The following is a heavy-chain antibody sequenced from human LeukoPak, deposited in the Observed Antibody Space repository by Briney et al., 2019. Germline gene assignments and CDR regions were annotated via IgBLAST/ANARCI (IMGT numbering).Heavy chain of an antibody. J-gene: IGHJ6*03. CDR1: GFTFSSYE. CDR2: ISSSGSTI. Sequence: GGSLRLSCAASGFTFSSYEMNWVRQAPGKGLEWVSYISSSGSTIYYADSVKGRFTISRDNAKNSLYLQMNSLRAEDTAVYYCARDRGLTVYYYMDVWGKGTTVTVSS. V-gene: IGHV3-48*03. CDR3: ARDRGLTVYYYMDV. D-gene: IGHD3-10*01.